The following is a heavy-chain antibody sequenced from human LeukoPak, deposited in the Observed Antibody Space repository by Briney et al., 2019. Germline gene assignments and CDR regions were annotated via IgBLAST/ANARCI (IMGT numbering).Heavy chain of an antibody. J-gene: IGHJ6*02. Sequence: GGSLRLSCAASGFTFSSYAMSWVRQAPGKGLEWVSAISGSGGSTYYADSVKGRFTISRDNSKNTLYLQMNSLRAEDTAVYYCAKGEGAISSAGGGMDVWGQGTTVTVSS. CDR1: GFTFSSYA. CDR3: AKGEGAISSAGGGMDV. D-gene: IGHD3-9*01. CDR2: ISGSGGST. V-gene: IGHV3-23*01.